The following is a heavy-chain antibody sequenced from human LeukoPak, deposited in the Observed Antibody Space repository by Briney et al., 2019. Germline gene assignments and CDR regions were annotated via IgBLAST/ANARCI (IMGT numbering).Heavy chain of an antibody. CDR2: ISYDGSNK. V-gene: IGHV3-30-3*01. Sequence: GRSLRLSCAASGFTFSSYAMHWVRQAPGKGLEWVAVISYDGSNKYYADSVKGRFTISRDNSKNTLYLQMNSLRAEDMAVYYCARDFESARFLAGPFDYWGQGTLVTVSS. CDR3: ARDFESARFLAGPFDY. CDR1: GFTFSSYA. J-gene: IGHJ4*02. D-gene: IGHD3-10*01.